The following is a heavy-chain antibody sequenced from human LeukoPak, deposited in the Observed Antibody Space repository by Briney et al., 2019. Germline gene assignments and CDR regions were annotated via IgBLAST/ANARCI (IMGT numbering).Heavy chain of an antibody. CDR3: ARGPNSNWSGLDF. D-gene: IGHD6-6*01. V-gene: IGHV3-48*01. CDR1: GFTFSSYS. CDR2: ISGSSRPI. J-gene: IGHJ4*02. Sequence: GGSLRLSCAASGFTFSSYSMNWVRQAPGRGLEWVSYISGSSRPIYYADSVKGRFTISRDNAKNSLYLQMNSLRAEDTTVYYCARGPNSNWSGLDFWGQGTLLTVSS.